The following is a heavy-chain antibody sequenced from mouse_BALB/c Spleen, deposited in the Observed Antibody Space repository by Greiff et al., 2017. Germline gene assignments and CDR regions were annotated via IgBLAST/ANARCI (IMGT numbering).Heavy chain of an antibody. V-gene: IGHV5-6*01. CDR1: GFTFSSYG. J-gene: IGHJ4*01. Sequence: EVKLVESGGDLVKPGGSLKLSCAASGFTFSSYGMSWVRQTPDKRLEWVATISSGGSYTYYPDSVKGRFTISRDNAKNTLYLQMSSLKSEDTAMYYCARHDGNYVRAMDYWGQGTSVTVSS. CDR2: ISSGGSYT. D-gene: IGHD2-1*01. CDR3: ARHDGNYVRAMDY.